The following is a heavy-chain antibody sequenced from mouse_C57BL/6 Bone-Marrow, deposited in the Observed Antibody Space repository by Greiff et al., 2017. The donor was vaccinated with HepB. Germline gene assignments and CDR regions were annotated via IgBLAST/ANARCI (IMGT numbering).Heavy chain of an antibody. CDR3: ARQGQLRLRGDAMDY. J-gene: IGHJ4*01. Sequence: EVKLVESGGGLVQPGGSLKLSCATSGFTFSDYYMYWVRQTPEKRLEWVAYISNGGGSTYYPDTVKGRFTISRDNAKNTLYLQMSRLKSEDTAMYYCARQGQLRLRGDAMDYWGQGTSVTVSS. D-gene: IGHD3-2*02. V-gene: IGHV5-12*02. CDR1: GFTFSDYY. CDR2: ISNGGGST.